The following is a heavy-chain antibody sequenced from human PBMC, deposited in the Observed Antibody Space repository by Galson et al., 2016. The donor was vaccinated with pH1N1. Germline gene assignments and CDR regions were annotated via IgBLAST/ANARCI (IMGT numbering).Heavy chain of an antibody. J-gene: IGHJ4*01. CDR1: GYSFTRYY. V-gene: IGHV1-46*03. D-gene: IGHD1-26*01. CDR3: ARRRSILGNTGFDL. Sequence: SVKVSCKASGYSFTRYYMHWVRQAPGQGLEWMGIINPSGGSKVYAEKSQGRVTMTSDKSTSTAYMDLSSLRSEDTAVYYCARRRSILGNTGFDLWGQGTLVTVSS. CDR2: INPSGGSK.